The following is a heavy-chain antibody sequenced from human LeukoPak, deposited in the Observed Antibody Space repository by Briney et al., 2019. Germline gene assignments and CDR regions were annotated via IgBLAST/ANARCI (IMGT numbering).Heavy chain of an antibody. D-gene: IGHD2-21*01. J-gene: IGHJ4*02. CDR3: ARGGLAYCGGDC. CDR2: MNPNSGNT. CDR1: GYTFTSYD. Sequence: ASVKVSCKASGYTFTSYDINWVRQATGQGPEWMGWMNPNSGNTGYAQKFQGRVTMTRNTSISTAYMELSSLRSEDTAVYYCARGGLAYCGGDCWGQGTLVTVSS. V-gene: IGHV1-8*01.